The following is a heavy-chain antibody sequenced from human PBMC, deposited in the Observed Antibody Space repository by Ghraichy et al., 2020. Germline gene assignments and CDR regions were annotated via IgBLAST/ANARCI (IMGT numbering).Heavy chain of an antibody. J-gene: IGHJ4*02. CDR1: GGSISSSSW. CDR3: ARAGFFNRLSLDIDS. CDR2: IYYSGTT. V-gene: IGHV4-4*02. D-gene: IGHD3-16*02. Sequence: SETLSLTCAVSGGSISSSSWWTWVRQSPEKGLEWIGEIYYSGTTNYNPSLKRRVTVSLDKARDFFSLEMTSVTAADTGIYYCARAGFFNRLSLDIDSWGQGILVTVSS.